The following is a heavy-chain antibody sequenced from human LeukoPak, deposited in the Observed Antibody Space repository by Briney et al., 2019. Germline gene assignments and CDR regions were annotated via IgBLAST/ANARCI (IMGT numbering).Heavy chain of an antibody. CDR2: TSYDGRNN. CDR1: GFTFSSYV. D-gene: IGHD6-6*01. Sequence: GGSLRLSCAASGFTFSSYVIYWVRQAPGKGLQWVAVTSYDGRNNDHADSVKGRFTISRDNSKNTVYLQMDSLRAEDTAVYYCARVTGGSSYSFDNWGQGTLVTVSS. J-gene: IGHJ4*02. V-gene: IGHV3-30*04. CDR3: ARVTGGSSYSFDN.